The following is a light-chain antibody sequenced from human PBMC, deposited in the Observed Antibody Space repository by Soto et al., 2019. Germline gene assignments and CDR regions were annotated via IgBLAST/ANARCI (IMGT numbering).Light chain of an antibody. CDR2: AAS. Sequence: DIQMTQSPSSLSASVGDRVTITCRASQSISSYLNWYQQKPGKAPKLLIYAASSLQSGVPSRFSSSGSGTDFPLTISSLLPEAFATYYCQQSYSIPPYTFGQGAKRQIK. CDR1: QSISSY. J-gene: IGKJ2*01. V-gene: IGKV1-39*01. CDR3: QQSYSIPPYT.